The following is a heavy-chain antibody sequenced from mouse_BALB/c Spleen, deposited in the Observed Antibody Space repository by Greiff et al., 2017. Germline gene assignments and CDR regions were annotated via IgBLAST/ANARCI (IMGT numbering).Heavy chain of an antibody. D-gene: IGHD1-1*01. CDR3: ARNYGSSYWFAY. V-gene: IGHV2-2*02. CDR2: IWSGGST. CDR1: GFSFTNYG. J-gene: IGHJ3*01. Sequence: VQLQESGPGLVQPSQCLSLTCTASGFSFTNYGVHWVRQSPGKGLEWLGVIWSGGSTAYNAAFISRLSISKDNSKSQVFFKMNSLQANDTAIYYCARNYGSSYWFAYWGQGTLVTVSA.